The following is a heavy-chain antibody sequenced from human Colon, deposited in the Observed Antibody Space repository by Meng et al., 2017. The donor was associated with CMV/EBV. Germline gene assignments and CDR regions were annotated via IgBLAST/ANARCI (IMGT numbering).Heavy chain of an antibody. D-gene: IGHD6-19*01. CDR1: GGTISSYSYH. CDR2: INFREDT. CDR3: ASKGVGYSSGWYELDY. Sequence: SETLSLTCTVSGGTISSYSYHWAWIRQTPGKGLEWIATINFREDTYYNPALKSRLTISVDTSKNQFSLKLSSVTAADTAVYYCASKGVGYSSGWYELDYWGQGTLVTVSS. J-gene: IGHJ4*02. V-gene: IGHV4-39*07.